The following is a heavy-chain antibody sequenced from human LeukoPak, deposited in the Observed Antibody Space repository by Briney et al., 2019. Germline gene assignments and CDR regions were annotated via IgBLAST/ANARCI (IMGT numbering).Heavy chain of an antibody. CDR2: ISWHGGST. CDR1: GFTFDDYT. CDR3: ARDPVAAAQRGYFDY. V-gene: IGHV3-43*01. D-gene: IGHD6-13*01. J-gene: IGHJ4*02. Sequence: GGSLRLPCAASGFTFDDYTMHWVRQAPGKGLEWVSVISWHGGSTYYADSVKGRFTISRDNSKNTLYLQMNSLRAEDTAVYYCARDPVAAAQRGYFDYWGQGTLVTVSS.